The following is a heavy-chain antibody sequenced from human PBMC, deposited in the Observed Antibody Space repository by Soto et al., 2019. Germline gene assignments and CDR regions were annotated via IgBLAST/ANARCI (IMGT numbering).Heavy chain of an antibody. V-gene: IGHV4-59*08. J-gene: IGHJ5*02. D-gene: IGHD6-19*01. CDR2: IYYSGST. CDR3: VRHGVAEPLVWLAP. CDR1: GGSISSYY. Sequence: SETLSLTCTVSGGSISSYYWSWIRQPPGKGLEWIGYIYYSGSTNYNPSLKSRVTISVDTSKNQFSLKLSSVTAADTAVYYCVRHGVAEPLVWLAPCGQGTLVTVSS.